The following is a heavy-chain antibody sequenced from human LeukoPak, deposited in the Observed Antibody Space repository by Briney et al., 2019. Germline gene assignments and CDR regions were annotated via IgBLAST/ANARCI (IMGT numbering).Heavy chain of an antibody. CDR2: IRSKAFGGTT. V-gene: IGHV3-49*04. CDR3: TRDNAAAGSYWYFDL. D-gene: IGHD6-13*01. CDR1: GFTFGDFA. J-gene: IGHJ2*01. Sequence: GGSLRLSCTASGFTFGDFAMSWVRQAPGKGLEWVSFIRSKAFGGTTEYAASVKGRFTISRDDSKSIAYLQMNSLKTEDTAVYYCTRDNAAAGSYWYFDLWGRGTLVTVSS.